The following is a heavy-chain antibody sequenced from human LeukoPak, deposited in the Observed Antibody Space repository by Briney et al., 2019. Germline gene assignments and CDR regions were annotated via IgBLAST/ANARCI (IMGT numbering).Heavy chain of an antibody. J-gene: IGHJ6*02. CDR3: ARRGLVPEYYYYGMDV. D-gene: IGHD6-6*01. V-gene: IGHV1-69*04. CDR2: IIPILGIA. CDR1: GGTFISYA. Sequence: SVTVSCKASGGTFISYAISWVRQAPGQGLEWMGRIIPILGIANYAQKFQGRVTITADKSTSTAYMELSSLRSEDTAVYYCARRGLVPEYYYYGMDVWGQGTTATVSS.